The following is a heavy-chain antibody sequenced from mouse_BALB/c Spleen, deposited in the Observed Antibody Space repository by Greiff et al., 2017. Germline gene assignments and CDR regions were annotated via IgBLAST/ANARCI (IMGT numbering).Heavy chain of an antibody. J-gene: IGHJ4*01. CDR2: ISYSGST. Sequence: EVKLMESGPGLVKPSQSLSLTCTVTGYSITSDYAWNWIRQFPGNKLEWMGYISYSGSTSYNPSLKSRISITRDTSKNQFFLQLNSVTTEDTATYYCARSPYYRYEGYAMDYWGQGTSVTVSS. CDR3: ARSPYYRYEGYAMDY. CDR1: GYSITSDYA. D-gene: IGHD2-14*01. V-gene: IGHV3-2*02.